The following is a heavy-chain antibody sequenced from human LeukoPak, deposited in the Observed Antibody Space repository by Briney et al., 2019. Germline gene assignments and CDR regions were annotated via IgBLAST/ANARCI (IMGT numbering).Heavy chain of an antibody. CDR3: ARRPYYYDSSIRSSAFDI. J-gene: IGHJ3*02. CDR1: GYSFTSYW. CDR2: IYPGDSDT. Sequence: LGESLKISCKGSGYSFTSYWIGWVRQMPGKGLEWMGIIYPGDSDTRYSPSFQGQVTISADKSISTAYLQWSSLKASDTAMYYCARRPYYYDSSIRSSAFDIWGQGTMVTVSS. V-gene: IGHV5-51*01. D-gene: IGHD3-22*01.